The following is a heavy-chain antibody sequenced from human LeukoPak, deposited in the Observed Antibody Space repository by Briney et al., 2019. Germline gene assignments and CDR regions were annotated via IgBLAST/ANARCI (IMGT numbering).Heavy chain of an antibody. V-gene: IGHV5-51*01. CDR3: ARQGWGDTSSSPDY. CDR1: GHSFMNYW. J-gene: IGHJ4*02. CDR2: IYPSDSDT. Sequence: KVSCKGSGHSFMNYWIGWVRQMPGKGLEWMGIIYPSDSDTRYSPSFRGQVIISADKSISTAYLQWRSLKASDTAMYYCARQGWGDTSSSPDYWGQGTLVTVSS. D-gene: IGHD6-6*01.